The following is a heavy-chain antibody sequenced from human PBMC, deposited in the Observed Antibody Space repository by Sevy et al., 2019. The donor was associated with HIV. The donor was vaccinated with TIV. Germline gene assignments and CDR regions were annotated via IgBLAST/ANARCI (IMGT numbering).Heavy chain of an antibody. V-gene: IGHV4-39*01. CDR2: IYYSGST. CDR1: GGSISSSSYY. J-gene: IGHJ3*02. Sequence: KQSQTLSLTCTVSGGSISSSSYYWGWIRQPPGKGLEWIGSIYYSGSTYYNPSLKSRVTISVDTSKNQFSLKLSSVTAADTAVYYCARQVYSGYANDAFDIWGQGTMVTVSS. CDR3: ARQVYSGYANDAFDI. D-gene: IGHD5-12*01.